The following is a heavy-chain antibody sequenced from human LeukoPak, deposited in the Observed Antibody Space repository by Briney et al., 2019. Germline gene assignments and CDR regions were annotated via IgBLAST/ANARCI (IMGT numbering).Heavy chain of an antibody. CDR3: ARDIRLSGSSWYVAGY. V-gene: IGHV1-2*02. CDR2: INPNSGGT. J-gene: IGHJ4*02. Sequence: GASVKVSCKASGYTFTGYYMHWVRQAPGQGLERMGWINPNSGGTNYAQKFQGRVTMTRDTSISTAYMELSRLRSDDTAVYYCARDIRLSGSSWYVAGYWGQGTLVTVSS. CDR1: GYTFTGYY. D-gene: IGHD6-13*01.